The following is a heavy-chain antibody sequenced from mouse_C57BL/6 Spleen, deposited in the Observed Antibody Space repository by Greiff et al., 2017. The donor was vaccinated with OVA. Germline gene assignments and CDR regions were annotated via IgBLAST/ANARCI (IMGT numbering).Heavy chain of an antibody. V-gene: IGHV1-50*01. J-gene: IGHJ3*01. CDR1: GYTFTSYW. CDR2: IDPSDSYT. CDR3: AGGGGYDGGGPWFAY. Sequence: QVQLKQPGAELVKPGASVKLSCKASGYTFTSYWMQWVKQRPGQGLEWIGEIDPSDSYTNYNQKFKGKATLTVDTSSSTAYMQLSSLTSEDSAVYYCAGGGGYDGGGPWFAYWGQGTLVTVSA. D-gene: IGHD2-3*01.